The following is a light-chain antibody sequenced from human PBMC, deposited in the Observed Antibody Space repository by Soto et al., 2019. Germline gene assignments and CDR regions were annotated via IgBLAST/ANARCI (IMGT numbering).Light chain of an antibody. CDR3: QQLNSYPWT. CDR1: QGISSY. V-gene: IGKV1-9*01. J-gene: IGKJ1*01. Sequence: IQLTQSPSSLSASVGDRVTITCRASQGISSYLAWYQQKPGKAPKLLIYAASTLQSGVPSRFSVSGSVTDFTLTISSLQPDDFATDYCQQLNSYPWTFGQGTKVEIK. CDR2: AAS.